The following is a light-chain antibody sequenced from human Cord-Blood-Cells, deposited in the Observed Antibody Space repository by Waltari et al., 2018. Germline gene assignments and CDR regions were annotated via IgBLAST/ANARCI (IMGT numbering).Light chain of an antibody. CDR1: QSISSY. Sequence: DIQMTKSPSSLSASVGDRVTITCRASQSISSYLNWYQQKPGKAPKLLIYAASSLQSGVPSRFSGSGSGTDVTLTISSLQPEDFATYDCQQSYSTLGTFGQGTKVEIK. CDR2: AAS. V-gene: IGKV1-39*01. CDR3: QQSYSTLGT. J-gene: IGKJ1*01.